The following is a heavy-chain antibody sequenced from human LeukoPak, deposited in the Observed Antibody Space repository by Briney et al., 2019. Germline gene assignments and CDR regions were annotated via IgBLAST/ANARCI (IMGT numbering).Heavy chain of an antibody. D-gene: IGHD2-2*02. CDR3: ARYPSTLPAAIRCCGGWFDL. CDR2: INHSGST. CDR1: GGSFSGYY. V-gene: IGHV4-34*01. J-gene: IGHJ5*02. Sequence: SETLSLTCAVYGGSFSGYYWSWLRQPPGKGLEWIGEINHSGSTNYNPSLKSRVTISVDTSKNQFSLKLSSVTAADTAVYYCARYPSTLPAAIRCCGGWFDLWGQGTLVTVSS.